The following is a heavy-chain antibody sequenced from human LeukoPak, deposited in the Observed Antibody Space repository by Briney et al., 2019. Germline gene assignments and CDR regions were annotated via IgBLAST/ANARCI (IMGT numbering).Heavy chain of an antibody. Sequence: ASETLSLTCTVSGVSISHYYCTWIRQPPGQGLEWFGYIYYSDVANYNPSLKSRVSISVDTSKNQFSLKLTSVTAADTAVYYCASDSGGRRDAFNIWGQGTMVTVSS. D-gene: IGHD2-8*02. CDR1: GVSISHYY. CDR2: IYYSDVA. J-gene: IGHJ3*02. V-gene: IGHV4-59*01. CDR3: ASDSGGRRDAFNI.